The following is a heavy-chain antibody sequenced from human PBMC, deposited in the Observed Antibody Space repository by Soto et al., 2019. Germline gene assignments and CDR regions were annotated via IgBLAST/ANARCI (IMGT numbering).Heavy chain of an antibody. Sequence: PSETLSLTCTVSGGSISSSSYYWGWIRQPPGKGLEWIGSIYYSGSTYYNPSLKSRVTISVDTSKNQFSLKLSSVTAADTAVYYCARHAPRPAGYCVGRGCYSDTWFDPWGQGTLVTVSS. CDR2: IYYSGST. J-gene: IGHJ5*02. CDR1: GGSISSSSYY. D-gene: IGHD2-15*01. V-gene: IGHV4-39*01. CDR3: ARHAPRPAGYCVGRGCYSDTWFDP.